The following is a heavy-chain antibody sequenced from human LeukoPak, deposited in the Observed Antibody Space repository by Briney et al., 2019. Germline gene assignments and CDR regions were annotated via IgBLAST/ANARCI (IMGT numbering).Heavy chain of an antibody. Sequence: PGGSLRLSCAASGFTFSSYGMHWVRQAPGKGLEWVTAISYDGSNKYYADSVKGRFTISRDNSKNTLYLQMNSLRAEDTAVYYCAKEKEEIRSSWYYYYYYMDVWGKGTTVTVSS. J-gene: IGHJ6*03. V-gene: IGHV3-30*19. CDR3: AKEKEEIRSSWYYYYYYMDV. CDR1: GFTFSSYG. D-gene: IGHD6-13*01. CDR2: ISYDGSNK.